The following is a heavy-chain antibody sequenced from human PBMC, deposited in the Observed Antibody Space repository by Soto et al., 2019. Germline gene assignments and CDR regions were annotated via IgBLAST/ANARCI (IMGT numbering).Heavy chain of an antibody. CDR2: IKSKTDGGTT. CDR1: GVPFSNAW. Sequence: PGGSLRLSCAASGVPFSNAWMNWVRQAPGKGLEWVGRIKSKTDGGTTDYAAPVKGRFTIPRDDSKNMLYLQMNSLKTEDTAVYYCTTGLVTFYYYGMDVWGQGTTVTVSS. D-gene: IGHD2-15*01. J-gene: IGHJ6*02. CDR3: TTGLVTFYYYGMDV. V-gene: IGHV3-15*07.